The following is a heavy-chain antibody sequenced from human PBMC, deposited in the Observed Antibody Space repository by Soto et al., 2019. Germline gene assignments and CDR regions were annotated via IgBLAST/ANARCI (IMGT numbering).Heavy chain of an antibody. V-gene: IGHV4-30-4*01. J-gene: IGHJ4*02. Sequence: QVQLQESGPGLVKPSQTLSLTCTVSGGSISSGNYYWSWIRQPPGKGLEWIGFISYSGSTYYSTSLKSRVTISVDTSKSQLSLNLSFVTAADTSVYYWATMGTPATGLYFFDYWGQGSLVTVSS. CDR3: ATMGTPATGLYFFDY. CDR2: ISYSGST. CDR1: GGSISSGNYY. D-gene: IGHD2-15*01.